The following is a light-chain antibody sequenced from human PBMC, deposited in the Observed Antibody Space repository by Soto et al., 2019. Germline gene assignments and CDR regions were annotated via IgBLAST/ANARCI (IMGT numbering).Light chain of an antibody. CDR3: QQYNRYAVT. Sequence: IQMTQSPSSLSGSVRDRVTITCRASQDSGNDLGWYEQKPGKAPNLLIYDASTLQSGVPSRFSASGSGTEFALTISGLQPDDFAVYYCQQYNRYAVTFGQGTKVDIK. J-gene: IGKJ1*01. CDR1: QDSGND. V-gene: IGKV1-17*01. CDR2: DAS.